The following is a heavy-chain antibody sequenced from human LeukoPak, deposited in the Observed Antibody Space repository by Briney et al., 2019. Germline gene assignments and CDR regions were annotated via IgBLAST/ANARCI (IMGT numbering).Heavy chain of an antibody. CDR1: GGSISSGGYS. CDR3: ARGSLYSGFDY. V-gene: IGHV4-30-2*01. Sequence: SETLSLTCAVSGGSISSGGYSWSWIRQPPGKGLEWISYIYHSGSTYSNPSLKSRVTILVDRSKNQFSLDLSSVTAADTAVYYCARGSLYSGFDYWGQGTLVTVSS. J-gene: IGHJ4*02. D-gene: IGHD5-12*01. CDR2: IYHSGST.